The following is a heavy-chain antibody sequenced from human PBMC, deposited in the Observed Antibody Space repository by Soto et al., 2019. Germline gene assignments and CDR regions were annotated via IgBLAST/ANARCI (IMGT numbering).Heavy chain of an antibody. CDR2: LYSGST. CDR1: GASISRGGFH. D-gene: IGHD3-10*01. V-gene: IGHV4-39*01. J-gene: IGHJ4*02. Sequence: QLQLQESGPGLVKPSETLSLTCAVSGASISRGGFHWGWIRQPPGQGLEWIGSLYSGSTYYNPSPKSRVTISADTSKSEFSLRLTSVTAADTAVYYCARRGSGHTFDYWGQGTLVTVSS. CDR3: ARRGSGHTFDY.